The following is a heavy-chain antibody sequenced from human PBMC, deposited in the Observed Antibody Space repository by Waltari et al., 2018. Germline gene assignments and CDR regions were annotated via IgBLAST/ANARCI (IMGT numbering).Heavy chain of an antibody. V-gene: IGHV4-38-2*01. J-gene: IGHJ3*02. Sequence: VPLQQSGPGQVNPSETLSIICAASAGAPRRGYSWGWIRQPLGKGLEWIGSVSHSGSTYYNPSLKSRVTISIHMSKHQFSLELRSVTAADTAVYFCASDLGGTAVATDAFDIWGQGTMVIVSS. CDR3: ASDLGGTAVATDAFDI. CDR1: AGAPRRGYS. CDR2: VSHSGST. D-gene: IGHD6-19*01.